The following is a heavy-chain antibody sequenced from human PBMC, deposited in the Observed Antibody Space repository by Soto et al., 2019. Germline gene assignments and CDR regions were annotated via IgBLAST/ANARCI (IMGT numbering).Heavy chain of an antibody. CDR1: EYTFSSYD. CDR3: AKSLDRTMVGHYYYYGMDV. CDR2: MNPNSGNT. J-gene: IGHJ6*02. Sequence: ASVKVSCKASEYTFSSYDINWVRQATGQGLEWMGWMNPNSGNTGYAPKFQGRLTMTRNTSISTAYMELSSLRSEDTAVYYCAKSLDRTMVGHYYYYGMDVWGQGTEVTV. D-gene: IGHD5-18*01. V-gene: IGHV1-8*01.